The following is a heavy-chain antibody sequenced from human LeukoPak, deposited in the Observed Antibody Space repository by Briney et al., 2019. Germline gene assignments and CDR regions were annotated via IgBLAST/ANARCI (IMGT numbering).Heavy chain of an antibody. V-gene: IGHV3-21*01. D-gene: IGHD6-6*01. J-gene: IGHJ4*02. Sequence: LEWVSSISSCISFIYYADSVKGRFTISRDNAKNSLYLQMNSLRAEDTAVYYCASSSSYDYWGRGTLVTVSS. CDR3: ASSSSYDY. CDR2: ISSCISFI.